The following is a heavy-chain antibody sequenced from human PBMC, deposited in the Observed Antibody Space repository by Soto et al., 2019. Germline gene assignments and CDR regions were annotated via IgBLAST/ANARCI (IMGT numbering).Heavy chain of an antibody. CDR3: ARVKTKPRDYYGMDV. Sequence: SETLSLTCTVSGGSISSYYWSWIRQPPGKRLEWIGYIYYTGSTNYNPSLKSRVTISIDTSKNQFSLKLSSVTAADTAVYYCARVKTKPRDYYGMDVWGQGTTVTVSS. D-gene: IGHD2-8*01. CDR2: IYYTGST. CDR1: GGSISSYY. V-gene: IGHV4-59*01. J-gene: IGHJ6*02.